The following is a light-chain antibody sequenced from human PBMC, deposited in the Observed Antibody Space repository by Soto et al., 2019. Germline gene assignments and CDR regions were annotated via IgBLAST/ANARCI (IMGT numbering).Light chain of an antibody. CDR3: GSWDSSLSAYV. CDR2: DDD. Sequence: QSVLTQPPAVSAVPGQRVTISCSGSSSNIGGNSVSWYQQLPGTAPKLLIYDDDKRPSGIPDRFPGSKSGTSATLGITGFQTGDEADYYCGSWDSSLSAYVFGTGTKVTVL. CDR1: SSNIGGNS. V-gene: IGLV1-51*01. J-gene: IGLJ1*01.